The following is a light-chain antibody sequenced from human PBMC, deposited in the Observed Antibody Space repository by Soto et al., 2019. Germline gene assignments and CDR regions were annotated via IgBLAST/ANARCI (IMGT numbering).Light chain of an antibody. CDR1: SSNIGAGYD. V-gene: IGLV1-40*01. Sequence: QSVLTQPPSGSGAPGQRVTISCTGSSSNIGAGYDVHWYQQLPGTAPKLLIYGNSNRPSGVPHRFSGSKSGTSASLAITGLQAEDEADYYCQSYDSRMRVVFGGGTKLTVL. J-gene: IGLJ2*01. CDR2: GNS. CDR3: QSYDSRMRVV.